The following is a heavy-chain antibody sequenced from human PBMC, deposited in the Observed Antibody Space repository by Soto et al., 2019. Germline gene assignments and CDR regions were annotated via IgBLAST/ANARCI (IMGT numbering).Heavy chain of an antibody. CDR1: GFTFSSYA. Sequence: GGSLRLSCAASGFTFSSYAMHWVRQAPGKGLEWVAVISYDGSNKYYADSVKGRFTISRDNSKNTLYLQMNSLRAEDTAVYYCASLKGRNEHEPPYYYGMDVWGQGTTVTVSS. J-gene: IGHJ6*02. CDR3: ASLKGRNEHEPPYYYGMDV. D-gene: IGHD1-1*01. CDR2: ISYDGSNK. V-gene: IGHV3-30-3*01.